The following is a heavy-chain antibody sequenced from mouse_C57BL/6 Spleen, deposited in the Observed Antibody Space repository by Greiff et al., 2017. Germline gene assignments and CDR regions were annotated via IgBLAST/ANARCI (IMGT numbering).Heavy chain of an antibody. V-gene: IGHV1-80*01. CDR2: IYPGDGDT. D-gene: IGHD1-1*01. CDR1: GYAFSSYW. Sequence: VQLQESGAELVKPGASVKISCKASGYAFSSYWMNWVKQRPGKGLEWIGQIYPGDGDTNYNGKFKGKATLTADKSSSTAYMQLSSLTSEDSAVYFCARGVTTVVALPYWYFDVWGTGTTVTVSS. CDR3: ARGVTTVVALPYWYFDV. J-gene: IGHJ1*03.